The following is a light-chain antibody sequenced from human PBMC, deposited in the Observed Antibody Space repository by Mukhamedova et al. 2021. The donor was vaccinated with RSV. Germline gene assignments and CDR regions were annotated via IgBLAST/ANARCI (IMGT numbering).Light chain of an antibody. CDR2: AAS. V-gene: IGKV1-33*01. J-gene: IGKJ1*01. CDR3: QPYDNLPWT. Sequence: GKVPKLLIYAASNLEPVVPSRFRGSGSGTDFTFTISSLLSEDIATYYCQPYDNLPWTFGHGTKVDI.